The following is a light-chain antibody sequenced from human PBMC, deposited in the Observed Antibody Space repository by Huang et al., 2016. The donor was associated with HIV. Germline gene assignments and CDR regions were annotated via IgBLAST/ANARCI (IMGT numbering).Light chain of an antibody. J-gene: IGKJ2*01. CDR2: GAS. CDR1: QSVSGG. Sequence: EIVMTQSPATLSVSPGERATLSCRASQSVSGGLAWYQQKPGQTPRLLIYGASTRAAGIPARFSGTRSGTEFTRTISSLQSEDFAVYYCQQYNKWPLTFGQGSKLEIK. V-gene: IGKV3-15*01. CDR3: QQYNKWPLT.